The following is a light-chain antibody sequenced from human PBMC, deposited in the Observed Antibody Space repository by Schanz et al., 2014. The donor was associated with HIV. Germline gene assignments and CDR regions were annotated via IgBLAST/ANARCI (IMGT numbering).Light chain of an antibody. Sequence: QSVLTQPPSVSGAPGQRVSISCTASSSNLEAGYEVHWYRQLPGTAPKLLIFDNTNRPSGVPDRFSGSKSGTSASLAITGLQADDEADYYCQSYDSSLSGSWVFGGGTKLTVL. CDR3: QSYDSSLSGSWV. CDR2: DNT. CDR1: SSNLEAGYE. J-gene: IGLJ3*02. V-gene: IGLV1-40*01.